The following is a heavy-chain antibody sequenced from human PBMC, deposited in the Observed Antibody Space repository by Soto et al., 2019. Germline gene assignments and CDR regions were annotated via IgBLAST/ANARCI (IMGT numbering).Heavy chain of an antibody. CDR1: EFTFSSYS. J-gene: IGHJ4*02. Sequence: EVQVVESGGGLVKPGGSLRLSCAASEFTFSSYSLNWVRQAPGKGLEWVSSISSSSSYIYYTDSVKGRFTISRDNAKNSLFLQMNSLRVEDTAVYYCAREAGDRPLDYWGQGTLVTVSS. CDR3: AREAGDRPLDY. D-gene: IGHD3-16*01. CDR2: ISSSSSYI. V-gene: IGHV3-21*02.